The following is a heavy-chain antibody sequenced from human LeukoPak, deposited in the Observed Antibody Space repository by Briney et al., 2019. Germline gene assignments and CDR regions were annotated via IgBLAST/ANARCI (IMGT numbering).Heavy chain of an antibody. D-gene: IGHD3-16*02. Sequence: GGSLRLSCEASGFIFSSHEMNWVRQSPGKGLEWPSYISGDGTTIYYEESVKGRFTISRDNAKKSLSLQMNSLRVEDTAAYYCARASMITFGGVIVYWGQGTLVTASS. J-gene: IGHJ4*02. CDR2: ISGDGTTI. CDR3: ARASMITFGGVIVY. CDR1: GFIFSSHE. V-gene: IGHV3-48*03.